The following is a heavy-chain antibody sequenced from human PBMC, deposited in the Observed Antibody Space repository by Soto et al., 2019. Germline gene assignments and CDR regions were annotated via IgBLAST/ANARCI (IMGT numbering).Heavy chain of an antibody. CDR1: GASFSGYY. V-gene: IGHV4-34*01. Sequence: QVQLQQWGAGLLKPSETLSLTCAVYGASFSGYYWNWIRQPPEKGLEWIGEIDHSGYTNYNPSLRSRITISVHTSKNQFSLRQTSVTAADTAVYYCARVRDWFDPCGQGTLGTVSS. D-gene: IGHD3-3*01. CDR2: IDHSGYT. J-gene: IGHJ5*02. CDR3: ARVRDWFDP.